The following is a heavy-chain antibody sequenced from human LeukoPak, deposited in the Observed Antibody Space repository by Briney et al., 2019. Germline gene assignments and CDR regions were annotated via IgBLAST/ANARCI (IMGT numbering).Heavy chain of an antibody. CDR1: GYTSTSYY. J-gene: IGHJ4*02. CDR2: INPSGGST. CDR3: ARSWELLGYFDY. V-gene: IGHV1-46*01. D-gene: IGHD1-26*01. Sequence: HGASVKVFCKASGYTSTSYYMHWVRQAPGQGLEWMGIINPSGGSTSYAQKLQGRVTMTRDTSTSTVYMELSSLRSEDTAVYYCARSWELLGYFDYWGQGTLVTVSS.